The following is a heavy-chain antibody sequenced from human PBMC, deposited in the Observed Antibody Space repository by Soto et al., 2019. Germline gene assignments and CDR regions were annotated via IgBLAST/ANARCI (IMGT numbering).Heavy chain of an antibody. CDR3: ARGRERLRSREVYFDY. Sequence: PSETLSLTCAVYGGSFSGYYGSRIRQPPGKGLEWIGEINHSGSTNYNPSLKSRVTISVDTSKNQFSLKLSSVTAADTAVYYCARGRERLRSREVYFDYWGQGTLVTVSS. CDR1: GGSFSGYY. V-gene: IGHV4-34*01. D-gene: IGHD4-17*01. CDR2: INHSGST. J-gene: IGHJ4*02.